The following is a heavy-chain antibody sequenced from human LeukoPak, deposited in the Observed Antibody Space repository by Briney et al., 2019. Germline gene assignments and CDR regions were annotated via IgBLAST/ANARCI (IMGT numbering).Heavy chain of an antibody. CDR2: IKQDGSEK. CDR1: GFTFSSYE. D-gene: IGHD5-24*01. Sequence: GGSLSLSCAASGFTFSSYEMNCVRQAPGKGREWVANIKQDGSEKYYGDSVKGRFTISRDNAKKSLYLQMNSLRAEDTAVYYCARETEMANLDYWGQGTLVTVSS. V-gene: IGHV3-7*04. CDR3: ARETEMANLDY. J-gene: IGHJ4*02.